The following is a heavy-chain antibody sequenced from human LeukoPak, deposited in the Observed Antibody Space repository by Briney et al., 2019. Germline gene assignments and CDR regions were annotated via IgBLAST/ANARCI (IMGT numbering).Heavy chain of an antibody. CDR1: GFTVSSNS. CDR3: ARRAGAYSHPYDY. V-gene: IGHV3-53*01. D-gene: IGHD4/OR15-4a*01. J-gene: IGHJ4*02. CDR2: IYSDNT. Sequence: PGGSLRLSCTVSGFTVSSNSMSWVRQAPGKGLERVSFIYSDNTHYSDSVKGRFTISRDNSNNTLYLQMNSLRAEDTAVYYCARRAGAYSHPYDYWGQGTLVTVSS.